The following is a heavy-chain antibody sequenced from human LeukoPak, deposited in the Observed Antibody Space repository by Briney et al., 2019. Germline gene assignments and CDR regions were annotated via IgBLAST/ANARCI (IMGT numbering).Heavy chain of an antibody. D-gene: IGHD5-18*01. CDR1: GFTFSSYA. CDR2: ISSNGGST. J-gene: IGHJ6*03. CDR3: AREGQLWQYGRIYYYYYMDV. V-gene: IGHV3-64*01. Sequence: PGGSLRLSCAASGFTFSSYAMHWVRQAPGKGLEYVSAISSNGGSTYYANSVKGRFTISRDNSKNTLYLQMGSLRAEVMAVYYCAREGQLWQYGRIYYYYYMDVWGKGTTVTVSS.